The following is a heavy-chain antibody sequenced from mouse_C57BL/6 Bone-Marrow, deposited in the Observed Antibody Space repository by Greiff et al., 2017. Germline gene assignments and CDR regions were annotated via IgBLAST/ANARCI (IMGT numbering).Heavy chain of an antibody. CDR3: ARRNGNYLFAY. D-gene: IGHD2-1*01. CDR1: GYPFTSYW. CDR2: IDPSDSYT. V-gene: IGHV1-69*01. Sequence: VQLQQPGAELVMPGASVKLSCKASGYPFTSYWMHWVKQRPGQGLEWIGEIDPSDSYTNYNQKFKGKSTLTVDKSSSTAYMQLSSLTDEDSAVYDWARRNGNYLFAYWGQGTLVNVSA. J-gene: IGHJ3*01.